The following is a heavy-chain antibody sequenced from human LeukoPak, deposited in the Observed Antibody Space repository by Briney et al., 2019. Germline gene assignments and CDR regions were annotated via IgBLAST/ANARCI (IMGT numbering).Heavy chain of an antibody. V-gene: IGHV4-34*01. CDR1: GGSFSGYY. CDR2: INHSGST. Sequence: SETLSLTCAVYGGSFSGYYWSWIRQPPGKGLEWIGEINHSGSTNYNPSLKSRVTISVDTSKNQFSLKLSSVTAADTAVYYCARQGDDYGDETSNWFDPWGQGTLVTVSS. D-gene: IGHD4-17*01. J-gene: IGHJ5*02. CDR3: ARQGDDYGDETSNWFDP.